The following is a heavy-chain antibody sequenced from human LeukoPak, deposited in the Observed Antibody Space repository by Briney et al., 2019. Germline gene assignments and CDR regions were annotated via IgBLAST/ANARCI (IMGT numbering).Heavy chain of an antibody. J-gene: IGHJ4*02. CDR1: GFTFSSYW. D-gene: IGHD6-6*01. CDR3: ARVAQAERHLLVGVDYFDY. Sequence: PGGSLRLSCAASGFTFSSYWMSWVRQAPGKGLEWVANIKQDGSEKYYVDSVKGRFTISRDNAKNSLYLQMNSLRAEDTAVYYCARVAQAERHLLVGVDYFDYWGQGTLVTVSS. V-gene: IGHV3-7*01. CDR2: IKQDGSEK.